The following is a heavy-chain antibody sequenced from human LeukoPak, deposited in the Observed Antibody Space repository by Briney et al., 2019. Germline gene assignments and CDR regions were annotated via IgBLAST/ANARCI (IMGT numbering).Heavy chain of an antibody. CDR2: ISYDGSNK. D-gene: IGHD6-13*01. Sequence: GGSLRLSCAASGFTFSSYAMHWVRQAPGKGLEWVAVISYDGSNKYYADSVKGRFTISRDNSKNTLYLQMNSLRAEDTAVYYCATLPNAGFNFIAAAGPNDAFDIWGQGTMVTVSS. V-gene: IGHV3-30-3*01. CDR3: ATLPNAGFNFIAAAGPNDAFDI. CDR1: GFTFSSYA. J-gene: IGHJ3*02.